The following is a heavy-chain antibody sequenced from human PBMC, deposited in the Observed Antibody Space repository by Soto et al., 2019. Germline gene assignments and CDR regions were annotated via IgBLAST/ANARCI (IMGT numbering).Heavy chain of an antibody. CDR2: IRNKANSYTT. CDR1: GFTFSDPY. Sequence: EVQLVESGGGLVQPGGSLRLSCVGSGFTFSDPYMDWVRQTPGKGLEWLGRIRNKANSYTTEYAASVKGRFAISRDDSQNYLYLQMNSLKTEDTAVYYCARVAVDLAMVYAMHVWGQGTTVTVAS. J-gene: IGHJ6*02. D-gene: IGHD5-18*01. CDR3: ARVAVDLAMVYAMHV. V-gene: IGHV3-72*01.